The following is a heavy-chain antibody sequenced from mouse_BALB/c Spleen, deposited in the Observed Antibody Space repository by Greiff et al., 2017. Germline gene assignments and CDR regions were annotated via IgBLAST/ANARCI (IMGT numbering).Heavy chain of an antibody. CDR3: ARTYYDSSYYAMDY. CDR1: GYSFTGYY. CDR2: ISCYNGAT. V-gene: IGHV1S34*01. D-gene: IGHD1-1*01. J-gene: IGHJ4*01. Sequence: LVKPRASVKISCKASGYSFTGYYMHWVKQSHGKSLEWIGYISCYNGATSYNQKFKGKATFTVDTSSSTAYMQFNSLTSEDSAVYYCARTYYDSSYYAMDYWGQGTSVTVSS.